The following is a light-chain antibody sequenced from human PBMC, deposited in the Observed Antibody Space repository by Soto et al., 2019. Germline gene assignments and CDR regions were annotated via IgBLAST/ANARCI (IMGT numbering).Light chain of an antibody. CDR2: AAS. J-gene: IGKJ2*01. CDR1: QGIKKY. Sequence: DIQMTQSPSSLSASLGDRVTITCRASQGIKKYVAWYQQKPGKVPKLLIYAASSLQSGVPSRFSGSGSGTDFTLTISSLQPEDVATYYCQRYGSSPPHTFGQGTKLEIK. V-gene: IGKV1-27*01. CDR3: QRYGSSPPHT.